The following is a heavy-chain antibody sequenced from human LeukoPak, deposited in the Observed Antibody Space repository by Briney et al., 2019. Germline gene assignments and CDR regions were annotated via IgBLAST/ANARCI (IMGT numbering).Heavy chain of an antibody. CDR3: ARGGTFGGVIVSYPLFDY. CDR2: INPNSGGT. J-gene: IGHJ4*02. D-gene: IGHD3-16*02. Sequence: ASVKVSCKASGYTFTGYYMHWVRQAPGQGLEWMGWINPNSGGTNYAQKFQGRVTMTRDTSISTVYMELSSLRSEDTAVYYCARGGTFGGVIVSYPLFDYWGQGTLVTVSS. V-gene: IGHV1-2*02. CDR1: GYTFTGYY.